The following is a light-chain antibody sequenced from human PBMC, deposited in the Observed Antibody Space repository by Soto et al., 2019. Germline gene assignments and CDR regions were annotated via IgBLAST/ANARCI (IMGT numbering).Light chain of an antibody. CDR1: SSDIGAYNY. CDR3: TSFTTTNTWV. J-gene: IGLJ3*02. Sequence: QSVLTQPASVSGSPGQSITISCTGTSSDIGAYNYVSWYQQHPGKAPKLMISEISNRPSGVSNRFSGSKSGNTASLTISGLQAEDEADYYCTSFTTTNTWVFGGGTKLTVL. V-gene: IGLV2-14*01. CDR2: EIS.